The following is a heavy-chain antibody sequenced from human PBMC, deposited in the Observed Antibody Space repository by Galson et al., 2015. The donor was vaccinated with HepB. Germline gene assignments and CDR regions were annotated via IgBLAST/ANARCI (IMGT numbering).Heavy chain of an antibody. D-gene: IGHD3-3*01. V-gene: IGHV3-23*01. CDR3: TTDDVYYGFWTSYGMDV. CDR1: GFTFSNYA. J-gene: IGHJ6*02. CDR2: LGTTAGSI. Sequence: SLRLSCAVSGFTFSNYAMSWARRAPGKGLEWVATLGTTAGSIYFADSVKGRFTISRDDSKNTLYLQMNSLKSEDTAVYYCTTDDVYYGFWTSYGMDVWGQGTTVTVSS.